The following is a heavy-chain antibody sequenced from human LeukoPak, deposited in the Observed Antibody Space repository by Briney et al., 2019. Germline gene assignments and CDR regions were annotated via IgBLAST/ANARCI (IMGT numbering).Heavy chain of an antibody. CDR2: IIPIFGTA. V-gene: IGHV1-69*05. Sequence: GASVKVPCKASGGTFSSYAISWVRQAPGQGLEWMGGIIPIFGTANYAQKFQGRVTITTDESTSTAYMELSSLRSEDTAVYYCAIPGYSSSWYRFDPWGQGTLVTVSS. CDR3: AIPGYSSSWYRFDP. CDR1: GGTFSSYA. D-gene: IGHD6-13*01. J-gene: IGHJ5*02.